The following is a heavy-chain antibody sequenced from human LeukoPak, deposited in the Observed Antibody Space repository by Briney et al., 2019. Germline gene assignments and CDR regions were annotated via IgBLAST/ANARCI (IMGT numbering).Heavy chain of an antibody. D-gene: IGHD6-6*01. V-gene: IGHV3-7*01. CDR2: IKQDGSEK. J-gene: IGHJ4*02. CDR1: GFTFSNYW. Sequence: PGGSLRLSCAASGFTFSNYWMSWVRQAPGKGLEWVANIKQDGSEKYYVDSVKGRFIISRDNAKNSLFLQMNSLRAEDTAVYYCARSSSSGPSPTFDYWGQGTLVTVSS. CDR3: ARSSSSGPSPTFDY.